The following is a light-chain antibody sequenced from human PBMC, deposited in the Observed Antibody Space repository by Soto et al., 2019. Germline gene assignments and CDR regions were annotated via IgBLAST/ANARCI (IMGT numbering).Light chain of an antibody. V-gene: IGKV1-5*01. CDR3: QQYRA. Sequence: DIQPTQPPSTLSASVGDRITLTSRPSQSISSWLTRYQQKPGEAPKLLIYDASSLESGVPSRFSGSGSGTEFTLTISSLQPDDFATYYCQQYRAFGQGTKVDIK. J-gene: IGKJ1*01. CDR2: DAS. CDR1: QSISSW.